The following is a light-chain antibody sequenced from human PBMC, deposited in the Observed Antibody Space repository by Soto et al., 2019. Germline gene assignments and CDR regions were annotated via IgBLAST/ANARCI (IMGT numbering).Light chain of an antibody. CDR1: QDINTY. J-gene: IGKJ2*01. Sequence: DIQLAQSASSLSASVGDRVTITCRASQDINTYLNWYQHKPGQAPSLLIYAATALLSGVPSRFSASGSGTDFTLIISGLQAEDVATYYCQQSDTVPHTFGPGTKLEIK. CDR3: QQSDTVPHT. CDR2: AAT. V-gene: IGKV1-39*01.